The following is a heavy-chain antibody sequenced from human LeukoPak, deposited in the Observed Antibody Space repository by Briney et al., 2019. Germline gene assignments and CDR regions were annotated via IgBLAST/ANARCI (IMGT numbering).Heavy chain of an antibody. V-gene: IGHV4-4*02. Sequence: SGTLSLTCAVSGGSISSSNWWSWVRQPPGKGLEWIGEIYHSGSTNYNPSLKSRVTISVDKSKNQFSLKLSSVTAADTAVYYCARGGYYGSGTGGFDYWGQGTLVTVSS. CDR1: GGSISSSNW. J-gene: IGHJ4*02. CDR3: ARGGYYGSGTGGFDY. CDR2: IYHSGST. D-gene: IGHD3-10*01.